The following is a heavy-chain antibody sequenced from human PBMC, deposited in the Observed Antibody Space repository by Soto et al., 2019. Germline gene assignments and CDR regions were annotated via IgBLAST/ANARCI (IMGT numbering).Heavy chain of an antibody. V-gene: IGHV4-39*01. CDR2: IYYSGST. Sequence: QLQLQESGPGLVKPSETLSLTCTVSGGSISSSSYYWGWIRQPPGKGPEWIGSIYYSGSTYYNPSLKSRVTISVDTSKNQFSLRLSSVTAADTAVYYCARHRPTVPKRYFDLWGRGTLVTVSS. CDR3: ARHRPTVPKRYFDL. J-gene: IGHJ2*01. CDR1: GGSISSSSYY. D-gene: IGHD4-17*01.